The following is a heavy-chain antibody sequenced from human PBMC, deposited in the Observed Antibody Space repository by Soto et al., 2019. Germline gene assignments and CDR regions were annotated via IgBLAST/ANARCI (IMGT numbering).Heavy chain of an antibody. J-gene: IGHJ4*02. CDR2: IHYSGST. D-gene: IGHD6-19*01. Sequence: PSETLSLTCTVSGGSIRDTINYWGWIRQPPGKGLEWIGSIHYSGSTHYNPSPKSRVTISVDPSQSPFSLTLTSVTPPASSVEHCASHMRDVAARLAFWGQGTVVTVSS. CDR1: GGSIRDTINY. CDR3: ASHMRDVAARLAF. V-gene: IGHV4-39*07.